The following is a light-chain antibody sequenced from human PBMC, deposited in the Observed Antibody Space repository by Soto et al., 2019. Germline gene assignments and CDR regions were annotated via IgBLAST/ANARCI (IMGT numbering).Light chain of an antibody. Sequence: ETVLTQSPGTLSLSPGERATLSCRASQSVSSSYLAWYQQKPGQAPRLLIYGASSRATGIPDRFSGSGSGTDFTLTISRLQSEDCAVYYCQTYSNWPPWTFGPGTKVDIK. V-gene: IGKV3-20*01. CDR3: QTYSNWPPWT. J-gene: IGKJ1*01. CDR1: QSVSSSY. CDR2: GAS.